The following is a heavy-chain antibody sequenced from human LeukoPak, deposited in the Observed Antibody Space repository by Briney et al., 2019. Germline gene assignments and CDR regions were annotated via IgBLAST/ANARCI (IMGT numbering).Heavy chain of an antibody. Sequence: ASVKVSCKASGYIFTGYYMHWVRQAPGQGLEWMGRINPNSGGTNYAQKFQGRVTMTRDTSISTAYMELSRLRSDDTAVYYCASSSGYSDAFDIWGQGTMVTVSS. CDR1: GYIFTGYY. V-gene: IGHV1-2*06. J-gene: IGHJ3*02. D-gene: IGHD3-3*01. CDR3: ASSSGYSDAFDI. CDR2: INPNSGGT.